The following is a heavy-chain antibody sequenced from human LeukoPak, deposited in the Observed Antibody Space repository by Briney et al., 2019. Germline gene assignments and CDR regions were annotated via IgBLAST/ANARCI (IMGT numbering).Heavy chain of an antibody. CDR3: ARDRVALGYTSSCCGAFDI. D-gene: IGHD6-13*01. Sequence: SETLSLTCTVSGGSISSGGYFWSWIRQPPGKGLEWIGYIYHSGSTYYNPSLKSRVTISVDMSKNQFSLKLNSVTAADTAVYYCARDRVALGYTSSCCGAFDIWGQGTMVTVSS. CDR2: IYHSGST. V-gene: IGHV4-30-2*01. J-gene: IGHJ3*02. CDR1: GGSISSGGYF.